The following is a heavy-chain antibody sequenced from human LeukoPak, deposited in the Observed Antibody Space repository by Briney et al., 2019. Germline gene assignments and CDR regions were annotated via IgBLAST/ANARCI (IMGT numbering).Heavy chain of an antibody. V-gene: IGHV1-24*01. Sequence: ASVKVSCKVSGYTLTELSMHWVRQAPGKGLEWMGGFDPEDGETIYAQKFQGRVTMTEATSTDTAYMELSSLRSEDTAVYYCATATMVRGVRSWFDPWGQGTLVTVSS. J-gene: IGHJ5*02. CDR1: GYTLTELS. CDR3: ATATMVRGVRSWFDP. D-gene: IGHD3-10*01. CDR2: FDPEDGET.